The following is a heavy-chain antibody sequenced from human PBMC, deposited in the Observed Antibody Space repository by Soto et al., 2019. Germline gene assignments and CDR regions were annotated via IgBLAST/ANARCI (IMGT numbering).Heavy chain of an antibody. D-gene: IGHD3-10*01. CDR1: GGPIKTGDYY. CDR3: ARAGFSYGHLLF. Sequence: QVQLKESGPGLVKPSETLSLTCNVSGGPIKTGDYYWNWIRQPPGKGLEWIGYVFYSGATNYSPSFKSRAAISMDTSKNQFSLSLTSVTAADTAVYYCARAGFSYGHLLFWGQGIRVTVST. CDR2: VFYSGAT. V-gene: IGHV4-30-4*01. J-gene: IGHJ4*02.